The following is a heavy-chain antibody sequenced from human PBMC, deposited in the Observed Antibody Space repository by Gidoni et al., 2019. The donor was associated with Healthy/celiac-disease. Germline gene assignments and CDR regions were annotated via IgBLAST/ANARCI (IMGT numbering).Heavy chain of an antibody. CDR2: ISYDGSNK. J-gene: IGHJ4*02. D-gene: IGHD3-22*01. CDR3: ARDSGKYYYDSSGYDGLFDY. V-gene: IGHV3-30-3*01. CDR1: GFTFRSYA. Sequence: QVQLVESGGGVVQPGRSLRLSCAASGFTFRSYAMHWVRQAPGKGLEWVAVISYDGSNKYYADSVKGRFTISRDNSKNTLYLQMNSLRAEDTAVYYCARDSGKYYYDSSGYDGLFDYWGQGTLVTVSS.